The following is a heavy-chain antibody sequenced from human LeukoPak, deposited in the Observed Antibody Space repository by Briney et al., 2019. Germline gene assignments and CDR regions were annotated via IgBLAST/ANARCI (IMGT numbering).Heavy chain of an antibody. D-gene: IGHD2-2*01. J-gene: IGHJ4*02. CDR3: SRGTVVPAAD. V-gene: IGHV3-74*01. Sequence: GGSLRLSCVASGFTFRSHWMYWVRQAPGKGLVWVSRIDTDGSTVYADSVKGRFTISRDNAKNTVYLQMNSLRVEDTAVYYCSRGTVVPAADWGRGALVTVSS. CDR2: IDTDGST. CDR1: GFTFRSHW.